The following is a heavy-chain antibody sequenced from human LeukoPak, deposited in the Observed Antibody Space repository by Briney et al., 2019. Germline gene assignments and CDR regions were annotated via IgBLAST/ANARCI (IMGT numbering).Heavy chain of an antibody. V-gene: IGHV4-59*01. D-gene: IGHD3-10*01. CDR1: GGSISSYY. J-gene: IGHJ4*02. Sequence: SETLSLTCTVSGGSISSYYWSWIRQPPGKGLEWIGYIYYSGSTNYNPSLKSRVTISVDTSKNQFSLKLSSVTAADTAVYYCARADYGSGSYPFPFDYWGQGTLVTVSS. CDR3: ARADYGSGSYPFPFDY. CDR2: IYYSGST.